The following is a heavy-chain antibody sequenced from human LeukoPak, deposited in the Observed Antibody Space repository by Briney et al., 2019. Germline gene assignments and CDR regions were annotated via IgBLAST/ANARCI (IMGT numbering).Heavy chain of an antibody. Sequence: GASVKVSCKASGYTFTSYYMHWVRQAPGQGLEWMGIINPSGGSTSYAQKFQGRVTMTRDTSTSTVFMELSSLRSEDTAVYYCARTAAGTGGFDYWGQGTLVTVSS. CDR3: ARTAAGTGGFDY. D-gene: IGHD6-13*01. CDR1: GYTFTSYY. CDR2: INPSGGST. J-gene: IGHJ4*02. V-gene: IGHV1-46*01.